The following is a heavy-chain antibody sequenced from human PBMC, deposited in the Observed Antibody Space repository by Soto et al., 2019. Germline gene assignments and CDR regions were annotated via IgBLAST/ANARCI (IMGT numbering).Heavy chain of an antibody. Sequence: EVQLVESGGGLVQTGGSLRLSCAASGFTFSSYSMNWVRQAPGKGLEWVSYISSSSSTIYYADSVKGRFTISRDNAKNSLYLQMNSLRAEDTAVYYCARDSSYYDILTGEYYYYYGMDVWGQGTTVTVSS. CDR2: ISSSSSTI. V-gene: IGHV3-48*01. CDR1: GFTFSSYS. J-gene: IGHJ6*02. CDR3: ARDSSYYDILTGEYYYYYGMDV. D-gene: IGHD3-9*01.